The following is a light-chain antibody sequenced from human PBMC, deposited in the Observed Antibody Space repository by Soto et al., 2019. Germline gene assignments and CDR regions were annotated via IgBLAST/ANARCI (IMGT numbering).Light chain of an antibody. J-gene: IGKJ4*01. V-gene: IGKV1-9*01. CDR2: EES. Sequence: DINLTQSPSFLSAPVGDRVTIPCRPSQAVPNNMAWYQQKPGKPPKLLIYEESTLHSGVPSRFSGRKSGTQFTLTIDSLQPEDFATYYCQQVKTYPRTFGGGTKVDIK. CDR3: QQVKTYPRT. CDR1: QAVPNN.